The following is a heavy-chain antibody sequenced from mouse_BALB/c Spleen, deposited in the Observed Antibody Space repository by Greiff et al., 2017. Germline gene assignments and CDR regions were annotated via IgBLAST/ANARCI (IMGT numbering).Heavy chain of an antibody. CDR3: ARLWGDAMDY. CDR1: GYTFTSYW. Sequence: QVQLQQPGAELVKPGASVKLSCKASGYTFTSYWMHWVKQRPGQGLEWIGEINPSNGRTNYNEKFKSKATLTVDKSSSTAYMQLSSLTSEDSAVYYCARLWGDAMDYWGQGTSVTVSS. D-gene: IGHD1-1*02. V-gene: IGHV1S81*02. CDR2: INPSNGRT. J-gene: IGHJ4*01.